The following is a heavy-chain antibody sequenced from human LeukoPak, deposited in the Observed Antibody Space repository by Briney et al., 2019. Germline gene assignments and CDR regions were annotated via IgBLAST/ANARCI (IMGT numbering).Heavy chain of an antibody. CDR3: ARGSRLGYSYGIAFDY. J-gene: IGHJ4*02. V-gene: IGHV4-34*01. Sequence: PSETLSLTCTVSGDSISSGYYWSWIRQPPGKGLEWIGEINHSGSTNYNPSLKSRVTISVDTSKNQFSLKLSSVTAADTAVYYCARGSRLGYSYGIAFDYWGQGTLVTVSS. CDR2: INHSGST. D-gene: IGHD5-18*01. CDR1: GDSISSGYY.